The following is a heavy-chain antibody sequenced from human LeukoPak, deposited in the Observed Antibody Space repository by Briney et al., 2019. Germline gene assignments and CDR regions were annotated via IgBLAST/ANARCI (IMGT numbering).Heavy chain of an antibody. V-gene: IGHV3-7*01. CDR2: IKEDRSVR. Sequence: RGSLRLSCGASGFTFGRYWMTWVRQTPAKGLEFVANIKEDRSVRNYVDSVQGRFTISRDNAKNSLYLHMNSLRAEDTAVYYCARDPGYSSFDYWGQGTLVTVSS. CDR3: ARDPGYSSFDY. CDR1: GFTFGRYW. D-gene: IGHD6-13*01. J-gene: IGHJ4*02.